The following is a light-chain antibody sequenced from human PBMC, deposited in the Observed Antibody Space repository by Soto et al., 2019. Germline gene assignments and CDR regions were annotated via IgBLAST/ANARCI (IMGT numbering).Light chain of an antibody. J-gene: IGKJ1*01. Sequence: ETVMTQSPATLSVSPGERVTLSCRASQSVSSHLAWYQHKPGQSPRLLIYGASTRATGIPARFSGRGSGTEFTLTISSLQSEDSADYYCHQYDDWPPWTFGQGTKVEVK. CDR2: GAS. CDR3: HQYDDWPPWT. V-gene: IGKV3-15*01. CDR1: QSVSSH.